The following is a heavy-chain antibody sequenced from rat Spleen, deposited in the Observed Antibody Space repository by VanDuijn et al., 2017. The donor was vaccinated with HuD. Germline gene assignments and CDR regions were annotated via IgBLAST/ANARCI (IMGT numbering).Heavy chain of an antibody. CDR1: GFRFSNYG. CDR2: ISYDGSNT. V-gene: IGHV5-29*01. D-gene: IGHD3-4*01. J-gene: IGHJ2*01. CDR3: ARHGGRRAPNGYFDH. Sequence: EVQLVESGGGLVQPGRSLKLSCAASGFRFSNYGMAWVRQAPTKGLEWVATISYDGSNTYYRDSVKGRFSISRDNAKSTLYLQVDSLGSEDTATYYCARHGGRRAPNGYFDHWGQGVMVTVSS.